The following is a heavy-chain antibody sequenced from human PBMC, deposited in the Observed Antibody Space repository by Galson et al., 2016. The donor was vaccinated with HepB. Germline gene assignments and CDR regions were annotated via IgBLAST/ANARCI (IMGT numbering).Heavy chain of an antibody. CDR1: GFTFSDYY. J-gene: IGHJ4*02. CDR3: ARDSMRQDY. CDR2: ISSTGFDS. V-gene: IGHV3-11*05. D-gene: IGHD2/OR15-2a*01. Sequence: SLRLSCAASGFTFSDYYMNWIRQAPGKGLEWVSYISSTGFDSNYADSVKGRFTISRDNAKNSLFLQMNSLRVEDTAVYYCARDSMRQDYWGQGTLVTVSS.